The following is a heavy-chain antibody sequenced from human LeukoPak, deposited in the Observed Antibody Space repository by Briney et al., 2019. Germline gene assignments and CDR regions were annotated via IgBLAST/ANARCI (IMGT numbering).Heavy chain of an antibody. J-gene: IGHJ5*02. CDR3: ARAPLEGWFDP. D-gene: IGHD3-3*01. Sequence: SETLSLTCTVPGGSISSGGYYWSWIRQHPGKGLEWIGYIYYSGSTYYNPSLKSRVTISVDTSKNQFSLKLSSVTAADTAVYYCARAPLEGWFDPWGQGTLVTVSS. V-gene: IGHV4-31*03. CDR2: IYYSGST. CDR1: GGSISSGGYY.